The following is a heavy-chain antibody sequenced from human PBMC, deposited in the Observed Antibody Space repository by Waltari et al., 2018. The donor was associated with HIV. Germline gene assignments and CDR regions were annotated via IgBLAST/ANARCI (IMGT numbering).Heavy chain of an antibody. CDR1: EATFSGYS. J-gene: IGHJ4*02. CDR3: ATDFWSGHPDY. D-gene: IGHD3-3*01. CDR2: ISSRHSTM. V-gene: IGHV3-48*01. Sequence: EVHLVESGGGLVQPGGSLRLTCTASEATFSGYSMHWGRQGPGKGLEWISYISSRHSTMFYSDSVKGRFTISRDNAKNSLYLEMTNLRVEDTAVYYCATDFWSGHPDYWGQGTLVTVSS.